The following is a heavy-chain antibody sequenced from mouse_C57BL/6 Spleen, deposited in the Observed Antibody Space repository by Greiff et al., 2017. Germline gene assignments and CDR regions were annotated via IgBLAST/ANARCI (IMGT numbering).Heavy chain of an antibody. V-gene: IGHV1-15*01. D-gene: IGHD1-1*01. CDR3: TRRITTVVPYYCDD. CDR1: GYTFTDYE. CDR2: IDPETGGT. J-gene: IGHJ2*01. Sequence: QVQLQQSGAELVRPGASVTLSCKASGYTFTDYEMHWVKQTPVHGLEWIGAIDPETGGTAYNQKFKGKAILTADKSSSTAYMELRSLTSEDSAVYYCTRRITTVVPYYCDDWGQGTTLTVSS.